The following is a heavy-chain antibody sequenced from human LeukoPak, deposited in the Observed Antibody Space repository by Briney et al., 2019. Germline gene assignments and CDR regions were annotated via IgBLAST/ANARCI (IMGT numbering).Heavy chain of an antibody. CDR2: IKQGGSEK. CDR1: GFTFSSYW. D-gene: IGHD3-10*01. J-gene: IGHJ6*03. V-gene: IGHV3-7*03. Sequence: GGSLRLSRADSGFTFSSYWMSWVRQAPGKGLEWVANIKQGGSEKYYVDSVKGRFTISRDNAKNSLYLQMNSLRAEDTAVYYCARGGNGSGSYPYYYYYYMDVWGKGTTVTISS. CDR3: ARGGNGSGSYPYYYYYYMDV.